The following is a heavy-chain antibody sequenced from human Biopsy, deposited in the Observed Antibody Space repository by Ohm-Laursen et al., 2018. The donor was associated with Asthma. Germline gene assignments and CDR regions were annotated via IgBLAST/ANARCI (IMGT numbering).Heavy chain of an antibody. V-gene: IGHV1-24*01. CDR2: HDHEEGGT. J-gene: IGHJ4*02. D-gene: IGHD4-17*01. Sequence: ASVKVSCKLSGYSLTDLSMHWVRQAPRQGLEWMGGHDHEEGGTVNARRFQGRVTMTEDTSTDTAYMELSSLSSDDTAVYYCASDFPKDYVRYNFQFWGQGTLVTVSS. CDR1: GYSLTDLS. CDR3: ASDFPKDYVRYNFQF.